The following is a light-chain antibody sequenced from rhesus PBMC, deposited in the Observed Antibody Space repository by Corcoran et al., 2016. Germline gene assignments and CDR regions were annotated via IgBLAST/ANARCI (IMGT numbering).Light chain of an antibody. CDR1: SGDIGGYNR. CDR3: KSHTRSGAYI. Sequence: QAAPTQSPSVSGSPGQSVTISCTGTSGDIGGYNRVSWYQQHPGKAPKLMIYEVSKRPSGVSDRFSGSKSGNTASLTISGLQAEDVADYYCKSHTRSGAYIIGGGTRLTV. CDR2: EVS. J-gene: IGLJ1*01. V-gene: IGLV2-13*03.